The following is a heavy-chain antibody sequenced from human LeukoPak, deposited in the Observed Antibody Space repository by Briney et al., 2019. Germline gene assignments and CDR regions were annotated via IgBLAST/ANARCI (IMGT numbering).Heavy chain of an antibody. CDR3: ARLPCDGRGYSDY. D-gene: IGHD3-22*01. J-gene: IGHJ4*02. CDR1: GYTFTVYY. V-gene: IGHV1-2*02. Sequence: ASVKVSCKASGYTFTVYYMHWVRQAPGQGLEWMGWISPYSGGTNYAQKFQGRVTMTSDTSISTAYMELSRLISDDTAVYYCARLPCDGRGYSDYWGQGTLVTVSS. CDR2: ISPYSGGT.